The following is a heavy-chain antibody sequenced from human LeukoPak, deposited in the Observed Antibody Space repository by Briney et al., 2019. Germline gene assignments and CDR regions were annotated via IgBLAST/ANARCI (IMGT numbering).Heavy chain of an antibody. J-gene: IGHJ4*02. CDR2: INPNGGST. V-gene: IGHV3-64*01. Sequence: PGGSLRLSCAAAGFTFTAYSLHWVRQAPGKGLEYVSGINPNGGSTYYANSVKGRFTISRDNSKNTLYLQMGSLRAEDMAVYYCARHRSFDNWGQGTLVTVSS. CDR3: ARHRSFDN. CDR1: GFTFTAYS.